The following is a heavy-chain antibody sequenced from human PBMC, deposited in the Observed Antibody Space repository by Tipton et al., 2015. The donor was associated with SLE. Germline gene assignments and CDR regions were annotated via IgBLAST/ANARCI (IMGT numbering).Heavy chain of an antibody. V-gene: IGHV4-4*09. CDR1: GGSISSYY. J-gene: IGHJ4*02. Sequence: TLSLTCTVSGGSISSYYWSWIRQPPGKGLEWIGYIYTSGSTNYNPSLKSRVTISVDTSKNQFSLKLSSVTAADTAVYYCARSLSSSWYNYWGQGTLVTVSS. D-gene: IGHD6-13*01. CDR2: IYTSGST. CDR3: ARSLSSSWYNY.